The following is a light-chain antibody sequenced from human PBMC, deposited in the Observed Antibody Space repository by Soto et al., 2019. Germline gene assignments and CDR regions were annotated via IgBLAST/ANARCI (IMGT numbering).Light chain of an antibody. CDR3: QQLNSYPLT. CDR1: QGISSH. V-gene: IGKV1-9*01. Sequence: DIQLTQSPSLLSASLGDRVTITCRASQGISSHLAWYQQKSGKAPKLLMYAASTLQSGVPSRFSGSGSGTEFTLTISSLKPEDFATYYCQQLNSYPLTFGGGTKVEIK. CDR2: AAS. J-gene: IGKJ4*01.